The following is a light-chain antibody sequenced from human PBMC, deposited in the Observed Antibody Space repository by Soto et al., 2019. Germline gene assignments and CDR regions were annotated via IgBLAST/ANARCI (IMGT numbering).Light chain of an antibody. CDR3: SSYTTSSTHVV. CDR2: DVS. Sequence: QSVLTQPASVSGSPGQSITISCTGTSSDVGSYNYVSCYQQYPGKAPKLMIYDVSNRHSGVSYRFSGSKSGNTASLTISGLQAEDEADYYCSSYTTSSTHVVFGGGTKLTFL. J-gene: IGLJ2*01. V-gene: IGLV2-14*01. CDR1: SSDVGSYNY.